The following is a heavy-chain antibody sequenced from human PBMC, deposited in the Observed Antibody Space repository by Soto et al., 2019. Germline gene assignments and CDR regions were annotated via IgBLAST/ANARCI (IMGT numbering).Heavy chain of an antibody. V-gene: IGHV5-51*01. Sequence: PGESLKISCKGWGYSFTSYWIFWVRQMPVKGLEFMGIIYPFYSDTRYSPSFQGHVTISSYNSISTSYLQLISLKASYTAMYYFARHLHSDSGHTNPTSPDYWGQETLVTVSS. CDR1: GYSFTSYW. J-gene: IGHJ4*02. CDR2: IYPFYSDT. D-gene: IGHD2-21*01. CDR3: ARHLHSDSGHTNPTSPDY.